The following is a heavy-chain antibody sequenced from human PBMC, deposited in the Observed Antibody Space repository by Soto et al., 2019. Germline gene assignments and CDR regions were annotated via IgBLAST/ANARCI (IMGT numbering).Heavy chain of an antibody. CDR1: GYTFTSYG. D-gene: IGHD4-17*01. J-gene: IGHJ5*02. Sequence: ASVKVSCKASGYTFTSYGISWVRQAPGQGLEWMGWISAYNGNTNYAQKLQGRVTMTTDTSTSTAYMELRSLRSDDTAVYYCARSATVTNDMWFDPWGQGTLVTVSS. CDR3: ARSATVTNDMWFDP. CDR2: ISAYNGNT. V-gene: IGHV1-18*01.